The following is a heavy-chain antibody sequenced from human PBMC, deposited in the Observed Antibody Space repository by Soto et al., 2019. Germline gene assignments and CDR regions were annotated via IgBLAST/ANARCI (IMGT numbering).Heavy chain of an antibody. CDR1: GGSIRSGGYS. Sequence: SETLSLTCAVSGGSIRSGGYSWSWIRQPPGKGLEWIGYIYHSGTTYYNPSLKSRVTISVDRSKNQFSLKLSSVTAADTAVYYCARAHYGDYGYGMDVWGQGTTVTVSS. CDR2: IYHSGTT. D-gene: IGHD4-17*01. V-gene: IGHV4-30-2*01. J-gene: IGHJ6*02. CDR3: ARAHYGDYGYGMDV.